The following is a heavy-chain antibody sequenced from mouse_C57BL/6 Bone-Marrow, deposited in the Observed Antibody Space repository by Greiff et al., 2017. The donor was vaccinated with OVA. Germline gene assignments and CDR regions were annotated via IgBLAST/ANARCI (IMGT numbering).Heavy chain of an antibody. CDR2: ISGGGGNT. V-gene: IGHV5-9*01. Sequence: EVMLVESGGGLVKPGGSLKLSCAASGFTFSSYTMSWVRQTPEKRLEWVATISGGGGNTYYPDSVKGRFTISRDNAKNTLYLQMSSLRSEDTALYYCARHGHYGSSPFAYWGQGTLVTVSA. CDR3: ARHGHYGSSPFAY. CDR1: GFTFSSYT. D-gene: IGHD1-1*01. J-gene: IGHJ3*01.